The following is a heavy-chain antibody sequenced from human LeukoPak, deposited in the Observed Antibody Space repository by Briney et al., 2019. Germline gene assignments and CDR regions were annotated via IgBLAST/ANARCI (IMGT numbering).Heavy chain of an antibody. CDR1: GGSISSGGYY. Sequence: SETLSLTCTVSGGSISSGGYYWSWIRQPPGKGLEWIGYIYHSGSSYYNPSLKSRVTISVDTSKNQFSLKLSSVTAADTAVYYCARSPHGSGFDYWGQGILVTVTS. CDR2: IYHSGSS. J-gene: IGHJ4*02. D-gene: IGHD3-3*01. V-gene: IGHV4-30-2*01. CDR3: ARSPHGSGFDY.